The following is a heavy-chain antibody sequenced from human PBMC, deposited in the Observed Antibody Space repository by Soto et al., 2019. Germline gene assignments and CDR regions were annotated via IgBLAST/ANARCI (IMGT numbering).Heavy chain of an antibody. CDR3: AKVSRKGSAIDFDY. Sequence: QVQLVQSGAELKKPGASVKVSCKASGYTFSNYDMNWVRQPTGQGLKWIGWVNPNTGDTGYAQKFKGRVTLTTDISTTTAYMELTSLRSEDTAIYYCAKVSRKGSAIDFDYWGQGTLITVSS. CDR1: GYTFSNYD. D-gene: IGHD3-10*01. CDR2: VNPNTGDT. V-gene: IGHV1-8*01. J-gene: IGHJ4*02.